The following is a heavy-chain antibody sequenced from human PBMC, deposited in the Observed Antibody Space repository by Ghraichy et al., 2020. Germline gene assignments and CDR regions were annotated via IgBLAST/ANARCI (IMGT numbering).Heavy chain of an antibody. CDR2: INHSGST. D-gene: IGHD3-22*01. CDR1: GGSFSGYY. V-gene: IGHV4-34*01. CDR3: ARRPFDYYYDFYYYFDY. Sequence: SETLSLTCAVYGGSFSGYYWSWIRQPPGKGLEWIGEINHSGSTNYNPSLKSRVTISVDTSKNQFSLKLSSVTAADTAVYYCARRPFDYYYDFYYYFDYWGQGTLVTVSS. J-gene: IGHJ4*02.